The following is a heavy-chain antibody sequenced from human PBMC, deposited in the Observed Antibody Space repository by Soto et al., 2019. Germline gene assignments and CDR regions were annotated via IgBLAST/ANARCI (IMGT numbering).Heavy chain of an antibody. CDR1: GYSFTSYW. D-gene: IGHD6-19*01. CDR2: IDPSDSYT. V-gene: IGHV5-10-1*01. CDR3: ATTGIAVAGTEY. J-gene: IGHJ4*02. Sequence: PGESLKISCKGSGYSFTSYWISWVRQMPGKGLEWMGRIDPSDSYTNYSPSFQGHVTISADKSISTAYLQWSSLKASDTAMYYCATTGIAVAGTEYWGQGTLVTVSS.